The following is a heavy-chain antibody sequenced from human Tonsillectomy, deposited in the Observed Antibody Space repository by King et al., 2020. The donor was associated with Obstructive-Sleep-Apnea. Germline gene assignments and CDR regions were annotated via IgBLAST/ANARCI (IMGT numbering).Heavy chain of an antibody. CDR1: GFTFSSYA. Sequence: QVQLVESGGGVVQPGRSLRLSCSASGFTFSSYAMHWVRQAPGKGLEWVAVISYDGSNKYYADSVKGRFTISRDNSKNTLYLQMNSLRAEDTAVYYCASYGQYGMDVWGQGTTVTVSS. CDR2: ISYDGSNK. V-gene: IGHV3-30-3*01. D-gene: IGHD4-17*01. J-gene: IGHJ6*02. CDR3: ASYGQYGMDV.